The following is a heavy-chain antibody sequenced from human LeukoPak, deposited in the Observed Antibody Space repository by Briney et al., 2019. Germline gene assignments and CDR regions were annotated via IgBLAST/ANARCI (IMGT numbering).Heavy chain of an antibody. CDR3: ATAQRYTSLSSDFDY. J-gene: IGHJ4*02. Sequence: GGSLRLSCVASGFTFSSYWMHWVRQAPGKGLVWVSRINSDGSSTMYADSVKGRFTISRDNAKNTLYLQMNSLRGGDTAVYYCATAQRYTSLSSDFDYWGQGTLVTVSS. CDR1: GFTFSSYW. CDR2: INSDGSST. V-gene: IGHV3-74*03. D-gene: IGHD1-14*01.